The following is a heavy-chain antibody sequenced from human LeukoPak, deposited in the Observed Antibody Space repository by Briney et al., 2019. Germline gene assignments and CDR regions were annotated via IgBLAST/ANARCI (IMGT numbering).Heavy chain of an antibody. CDR2: IIPIFGTA. Sequence: ASVKVSCKASGGTFSSYAISWVRQAPGQGLEWMGGIIPIFGTANYAQKFQGRGTITADESTSTAYMELSSLRSEDTAVYYCARGVGYYDSSGYYQAYFDYWGQGTLVTVSS. CDR1: GGTFSSYA. V-gene: IGHV1-69*13. J-gene: IGHJ4*02. CDR3: ARGVGYYDSSGYYQAYFDY. D-gene: IGHD3-22*01.